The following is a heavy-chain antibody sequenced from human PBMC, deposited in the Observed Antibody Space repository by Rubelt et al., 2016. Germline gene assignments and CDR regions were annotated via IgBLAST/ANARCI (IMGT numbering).Heavy chain of an antibody. Sequence: QVQLVESGGGVVQPGRSLRLSCAASGFTFSSYGMHWVRQAPGKGLEWVAVISYDGSNKYYADSVKGRFTISRDNSKNTLYLQMKSLRAEDTAVYYCARDHPNDDSSGYYWFWGQGTLVTVSS. V-gene: IGHV3-30*03. D-gene: IGHD3-22*01. CDR1: GFTFSSYG. CDR3: ARDHPNDDSSGYYWF. CDR2: ISYDGSNK. J-gene: IGHJ4*02.